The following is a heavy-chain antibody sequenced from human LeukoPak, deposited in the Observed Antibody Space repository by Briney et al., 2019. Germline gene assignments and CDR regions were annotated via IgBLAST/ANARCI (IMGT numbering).Heavy chain of an antibody. D-gene: IGHD1-26*01. Sequence: QPGGSLRLSCAASGFTFSSYWMSWVRQAPGKGLEWVANIKQDGSEKYYVDSVKGRFTISRDNAKNSLYLQMNSLRAEDTAVYYCTRQNSGSYYDTEPFDIWGQGTMVTVSS. V-gene: IGHV3-7*01. CDR2: IKQDGSEK. J-gene: IGHJ3*02. CDR3: TRQNSGSYYDTEPFDI. CDR1: GFTFSSYW.